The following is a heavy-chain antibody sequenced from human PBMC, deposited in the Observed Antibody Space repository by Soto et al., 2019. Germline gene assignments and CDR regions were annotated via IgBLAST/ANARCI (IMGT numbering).Heavy chain of an antibody. Sequence: EVQLLESGGGLVQPGGSLRLSCAASGFTFSSYAMSWVRQAPGKGLEWVSAISGRGGSTYYADSVKGRFTVSRDNSKTTLYLQMNSLRAEDTAVYYCAKGRGDYGDYYSFDYWGQGTLVTVSS. CDR1: GFTFSSYA. V-gene: IGHV3-23*01. CDR3: AKGRGDYGDYYSFDY. D-gene: IGHD4-17*01. CDR2: ISGRGGST. J-gene: IGHJ4*02.